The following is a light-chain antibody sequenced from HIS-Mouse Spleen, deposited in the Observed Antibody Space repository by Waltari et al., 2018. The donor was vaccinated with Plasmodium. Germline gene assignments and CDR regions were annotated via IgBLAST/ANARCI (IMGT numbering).Light chain of an antibody. CDR3: YSTDSSGNHRV. CDR2: EDS. V-gene: IGLV3-10*01. Sequence: SYELTQPPSVSVSPGQTARITCSGDALPKKYAYWYQQKSCPAPGMVIYEDSKRPSGSPERFSGASSGTMATLTISGAQVEDEADYYCYSTDSSGNHRVFGGGTKLTVL. J-gene: IGLJ3*02. CDR1: ALPKKY.